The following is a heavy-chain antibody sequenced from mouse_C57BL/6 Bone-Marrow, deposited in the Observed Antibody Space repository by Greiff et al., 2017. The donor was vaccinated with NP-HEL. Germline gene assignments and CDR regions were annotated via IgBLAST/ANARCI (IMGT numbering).Heavy chain of an antibody. CDR2: ISSGGDYI. Sequence: DVHLVESGEGLVKPGGSLKLSCAASGFTFSSYAMSWVRQTPEKRLEWVAYISSGGDYIYYADTVKGRFTISRDNARNTLYLQMSSLKSEDTAMYYCTTYGPWFAYWRQGTLVTVSA. CDR1: GFTFSSYA. J-gene: IGHJ3*01. D-gene: IGHD1-1*02. V-gene: IGHV5-9-1*02. CDR3: TTYGPWFAY.